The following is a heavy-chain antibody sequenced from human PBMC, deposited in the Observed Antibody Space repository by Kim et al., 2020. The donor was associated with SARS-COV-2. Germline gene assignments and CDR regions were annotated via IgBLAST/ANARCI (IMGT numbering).Heavy chain of an antibody. J-gene: IGHJ5*02. V-gene: IGHV4-39*01. D-gene: IGHD3-16*01. Sequence: SETLSLTCTVSGGSISSGDYFWGWIRQPPGMGLEYIGSLSHSGSTLYNPSLKSRVTMSVDTSNNQFSLKLTSVTAADTAVYFCGRGSPYTSWGQGTLITVSS. CDR1: GGSISSGDYF. CDR3: GRGSPYTS. CDR2: LSHSGST.